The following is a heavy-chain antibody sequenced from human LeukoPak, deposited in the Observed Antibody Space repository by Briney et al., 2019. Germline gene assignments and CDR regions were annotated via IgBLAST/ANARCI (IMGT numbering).Heavy chain of an antibody. CDR1: GFTFSDYY. V-gene: IGHV4-34*01. Sequence: TGGSLRLSCAASGFTFSDYYMSWIRQPPGRGLEWIGEINHSGSTNYNPSLKSRVTISVDTSKNQFSLKLNSVTAADTAVYYCARGARYNYGLMNYWGQGTLVTVSS. CDR3: ARGARYNYGLMNY. D-gene: IGHD5-18*01. CDR2: INHSGST. J-gene: IGHJ4*02.